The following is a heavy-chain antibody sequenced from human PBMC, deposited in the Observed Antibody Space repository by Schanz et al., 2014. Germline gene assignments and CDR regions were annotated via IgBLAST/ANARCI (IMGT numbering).Heavy chain of an antibody. J-gene: IGHJ4*02. CDR2: IWNNGVTK. CDR1: GFTFSSYG. CDR3: ARDRGYCSGGSCLTFDY. V-gene: IGHV3-33*01. Sequence: QVQLVESGGGVVQFGRSLRLSCVASGFTFSSYGMHWVRQAPGKGLEWVAVIWNNGVTKYYADSVRGRFTISRDNSKNTLYLQMNTLRAEDTAVYYCARDRGYCSGGSCLTFDYWGQGTLVTVSS. D-gene: IGHD2-15*01.